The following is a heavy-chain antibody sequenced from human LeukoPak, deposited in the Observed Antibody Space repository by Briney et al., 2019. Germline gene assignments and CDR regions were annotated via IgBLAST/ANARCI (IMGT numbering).Heavy chain of an antibody. V-gene: IGHV3-23*01. Sequence: PGGSLRLSCAASGFVFSNYAMSWVRQAPGKGLEWLSDITHNSRNTFYADSVKGRFTISRDNSKNTLFLQMNRLTAEGTAVYYCAKDGNTRWSDGNLCCWGQGTLVTVSS. D-gene: IGHD1/OR15-1a*01. CDR3: AKDGNTRWSDGNLCC. CDR1: GFVFSNYA. CDR2: ITHNSRNT. J-gene: IGHJ4*02.